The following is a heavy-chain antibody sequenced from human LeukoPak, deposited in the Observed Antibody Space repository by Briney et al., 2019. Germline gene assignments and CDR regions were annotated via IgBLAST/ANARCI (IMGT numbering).Heavy chain of an antibody. CDR3: ARVGIRFLEQYYFDY. CDR1: GFTFTNYA. Sequence: GGSLRLSCAASGFTFTNYALSWVRQAPGKGLEWLSYISTSSSYIYYADSVKGRFTVSRDNAMNSLFLQMNSLIAEDTAVYYCARVGIRFLEQYYFDYWGQGTLVTVSS. D-gene: IGHD3-3*01. J-gene: IGHJ4*02. CDR2: ISTSSSYI. V-gene: IGHV3-21*01.